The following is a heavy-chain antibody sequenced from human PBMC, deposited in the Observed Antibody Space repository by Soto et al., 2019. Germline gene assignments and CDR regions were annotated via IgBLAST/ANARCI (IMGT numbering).Heavy chain of an antibody. D-gene: IGHD2-2*01. CDR2: ISASNGNR. Sequence: QVQLVQSGAEVKKPGASVKVSCKASGYDFSSYGISWVRQAPGQGLEWMGWISASNGNRDYAQQFQRRVTMTSDTSRSTAYMELRSLRSDDTAVYYCVREPQRNDYWGQGTLVNVSS. J-gene: IGHJ4*02. CDR3: VREPQRNDY. CDR1: GYDFSSYG. V-gene: IGHV1-18*04.